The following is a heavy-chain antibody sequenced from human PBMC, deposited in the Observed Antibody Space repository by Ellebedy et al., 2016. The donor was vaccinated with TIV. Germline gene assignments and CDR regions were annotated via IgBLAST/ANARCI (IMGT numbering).Heavy chain of an antibody. J-gene: IGHJ4*02. V-gene: IGHV1-69*13. CDR1: GGTFSSYA. D-gene: IGHD3-22*01. CDR2: IIPGFATP. CDR3: AKGGFDRSGYFAPPVEY. Sequence: AASVKVSCKPSGGTFSSYAISWVRQAPGQGLEWMGGIIPGFATPNYAQKFQGRVTIIADESTGTAQMEVRSLRSEDTAVYYCAKGGFDRSGYFAPPVEYWGQGTLVTVSS.